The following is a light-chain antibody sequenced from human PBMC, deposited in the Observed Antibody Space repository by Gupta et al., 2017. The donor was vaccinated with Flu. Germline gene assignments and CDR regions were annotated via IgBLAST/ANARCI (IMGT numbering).Light chain of an antibody. CDR2: DAS. Sequence: QAVVTQEPSLTVSPGGTVILTCGSTTGAVTSGHYPYWFQQRPGQAPRTLIYDASIKHSWTPARFSGSLLGGKAALTLSGAQPEDEADYYCLLFYSEAWVFGGGTKLTVL. V-gene: IGLV7-46*01. CDR1: TGAVTSGHY. CDR3: LLFYSEAWV. J-gene: IGLJ3*02.